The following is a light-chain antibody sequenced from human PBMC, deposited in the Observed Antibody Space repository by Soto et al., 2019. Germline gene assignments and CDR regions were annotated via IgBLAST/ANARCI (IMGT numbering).Light chain of an antibody. CDR2: DAS. CDR3: QQYDNLPPLT. J-gene: IGKJ4*01. Sequence: DIQMTQSPSTLSASVGDRVSITCRASQSFNNKLAWYQQKPGKAPKLLIYDASNLETGVPSRFSGSGSGTDFTFTISSLQPEDIATYYCQQYDNLPPLTFGGGTKVEIK. CDR1: QSFNNK. V-gene: IGKV1-33*01.